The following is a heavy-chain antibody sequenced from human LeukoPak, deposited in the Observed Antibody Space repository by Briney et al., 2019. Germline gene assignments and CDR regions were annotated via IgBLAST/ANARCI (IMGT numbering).Heavy chain of an antibody. CDR3: AREGHDGGSYFDY. V-gene: IGHV1-69*13. Sequence: ASVKVSCKASGGTFSSYAISWVRQAPGQGLEWMGGIIPIFGTANYAQKFQGRVTITADESTITAYMELSSLRSEDTAVYYCAREGHDGGSYFDYWGQGTLVTVSS. J-gene: IGHJ4*02. D-gene: IGHD3-10*01. CDR2: IIPIFGTA. CDR1: GGTFSSYA.